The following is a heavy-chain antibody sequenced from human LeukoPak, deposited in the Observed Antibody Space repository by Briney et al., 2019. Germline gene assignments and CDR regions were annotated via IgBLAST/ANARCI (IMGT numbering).Heavy chain of an antibody. J-gene: IGHJ4*02. D-gene: IGHD2-2*01. V-gene: IGHV4-39*01. CDR2: IYYSGST. CDR1: GGSISSSTYY. Sequence: PSEALSLTCTVSGGSISSSTYYWGWIRQPPGKGLEWIGSIYYSGSTYYNPSLKSRVTIFVDTSKNQFSLKLSSVTAADTAVYYCARLDGVVPAAWGQGTLVTVSS. CDR3: ARLDGVVPAA.